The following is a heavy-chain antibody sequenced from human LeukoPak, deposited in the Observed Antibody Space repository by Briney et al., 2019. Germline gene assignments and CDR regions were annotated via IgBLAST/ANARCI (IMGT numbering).Heavy chain of an antibody. CDR1: GGSISTYY. J-gene: IGHJ4*01. D-gene: IGHD6-19*01. CDR3: AGRGLSTGWTFDY. CDR2: IHTSGST. V-gene: IGHV4-4*07. Sequence: PSETLSLTCSVSGGSISTYYWGWIRQPAGKGLEWIAQIHTSGSTNFNPSLKSRVSISMDTPNNQFSLMISSVTAADTAIYYCAGRGLSTGWTFDYWGHGTLVTVSS.